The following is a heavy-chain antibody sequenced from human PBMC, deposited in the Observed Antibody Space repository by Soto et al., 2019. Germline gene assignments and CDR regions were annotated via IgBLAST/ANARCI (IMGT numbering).Heavy chain of an antibody. J-gene: IGHJ4*02. CDR2: ISSTGSST. Sequence: EVQLLESGGGLVQRGGSLRLSCAASGFTFSNYAMTWVRQAPGKGLEWVSLISSTGSSTYYADSVKGRFTISGDNSKNTLSLQINSLRAEDTAVYYCAKSLRTAAFDYWGQGALVTVFS. V-gene: IGHV3-23*01. CDR1: GFTFSNYA. D-gene: IGHD1-1*01. CDR3: AKSLRTAAFDY.